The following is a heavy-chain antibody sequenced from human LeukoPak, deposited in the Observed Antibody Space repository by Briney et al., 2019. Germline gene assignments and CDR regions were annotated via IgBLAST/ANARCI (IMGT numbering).Heavy chain of an antibody. D-gene: IGHD5-24*01. CDR2: IRSEAYRATT. J-gene: IGHJ6*02. CDR1: GFIFGDHA. Sequence: GGSLRLSCIGSGFIFGDHAMSWVRQAPGKGLEWVGLIRSEAYRATTEYAASVKGRFTISRDDSASIAYLQMNSLRTEDTAVYYCARGPIQLWIHNAMDVWGQGTTVTVSS. V-gene: IGHV3-49*04. CDR3: ARGPIQLWIHNAMDV.